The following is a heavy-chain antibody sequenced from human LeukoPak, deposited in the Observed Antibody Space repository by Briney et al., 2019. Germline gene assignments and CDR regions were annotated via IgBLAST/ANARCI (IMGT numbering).Heavy chain of an antibody. CDR1: GGSFSGYY. D-gene: IGHD6-13*01. J-gene: IGHJ3*02. CDR2: INHSGST. V-gene: IGHV4-34*01. CDR3: ASAYAGNWAFDI. Sequence: KSSETLSLTCVVYGGSFSGYYWSWIRQPPGKGLEWIGEINHSGSTNYNPSLKSRVTISVDTSKNQFSLKLSSVTAADTAMYYCASAYAGNWAFDIWGQGTMVTVSS.